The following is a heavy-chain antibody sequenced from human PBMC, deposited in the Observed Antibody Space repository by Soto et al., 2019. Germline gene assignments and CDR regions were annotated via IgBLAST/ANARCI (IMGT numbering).Heavy chain of an antibody. CDR3: ARENPDDAFDI. J-gene: IGHJ3*02. V-gene: IGHV3-48*03. CDR2: ISFSGSTI. CDR1: GFTFSSYE. Sequence: LRLSCAASGFTFSSYEMNWVRQAPGKGLEWVSYISFSGSTIYYADSVKGRFTISRDNAKKSLDLQVNSLRAEDTAVYYCARENPDDAFDIWGQGTMVTVSS.